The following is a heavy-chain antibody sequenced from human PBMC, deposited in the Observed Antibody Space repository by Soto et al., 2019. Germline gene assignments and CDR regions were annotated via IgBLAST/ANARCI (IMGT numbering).Heavy chain of an antibody. CDR3: AKGKDRASFAY. Sequence: GSLRLSGAASGFTFSRDTMNWLRQAPGKGLEWVSRLSGSGDITSYADSVKGRFTISRDNSKNTLYLQMNSLRAEDTALSYGAKGKDRASFAYWGQGALVTVSP. CDR1: GFTFSRDT. CDR2: LSGSGDIT. J-gene: IGHJ4*02. V-gene: IGHV3-23*01. D-gene: IGHD2-15*01.